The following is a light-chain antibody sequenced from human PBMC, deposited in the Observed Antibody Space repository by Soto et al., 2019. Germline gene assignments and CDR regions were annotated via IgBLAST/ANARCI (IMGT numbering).Light chain of an antibody. J-gene: IGKJ4*01. CDR3: QHYDHLPPLS. V-gene: IGKV1-33*01. CDR1: QDIKNY. CDR2: YAF. Sequence: DIQMTQSPSSLSASVGDRVTITCQASQDIKNYLNWYQQKPGKAPNLLIYYAFNLKTGVPSRFSGSGSGTHFTFAISSLQPEDVATYYCQHYDHLPPLSFGGGTKVEI.